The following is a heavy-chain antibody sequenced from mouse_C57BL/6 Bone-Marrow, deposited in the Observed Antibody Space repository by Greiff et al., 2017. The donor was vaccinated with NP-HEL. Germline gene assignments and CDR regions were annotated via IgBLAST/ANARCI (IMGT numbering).Heavy chain of an antibody. V-gene: IGHV1-56*01. D-gene: IGHD4-1*02. CDR1: GYTFTSHW. CDR2: IFPGSGST. CDR3: ARHPQLGPYYFDY. Sequence: QVQLQQSGPELVRPGASVKISCKAPGYTFTSHWMQWVRQRPGQGLEWIGEIFPGSGSTYYNEKFKDKATLTADKSSSTVYMELSRLTSEDSAVYFCARHPQLGPYYFDYWGQGTTLTVSS. J-gene: IGHJ2*01.